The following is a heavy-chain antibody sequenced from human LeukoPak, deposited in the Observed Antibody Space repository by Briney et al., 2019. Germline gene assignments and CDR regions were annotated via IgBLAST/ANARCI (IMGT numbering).Heavy chain of an antibody. CDR3: ARALGAVSSSEYSQS. V-gene: IGHV5-51*01. CDR2: THPGDSDT. D-gene: IGHD6-19*01. Sequence: GESLKISCKGSGYSFTTYWIGWVRQMPGKGLEWMGITHPGDSDTRYSPSFQGQVTISADKSISTAFLQWSSLKASDTAMYYCARALGAVSSSEYSQSWGQGTLVTVSS. J-gene: IGHJ1*01. CDR1: GYSFTTYW.